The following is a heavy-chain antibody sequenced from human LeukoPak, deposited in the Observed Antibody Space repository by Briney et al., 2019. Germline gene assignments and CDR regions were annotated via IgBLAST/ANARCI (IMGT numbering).Heavy chain of an antibody. CDR3: ARGRGLRWQQLVHFDY. Sequence: ASVKVSCKASGGTFSSYAISWARQAPGQGLEWMGRIIPILGIANYAQKFQGRVTITADKSTSTAYMELSSLRSEDTAVYYCARGRGLRWQQLVHFDYWGQGTLVTVSS. CDR2: IIPILGIA. D-gene: IGHD6-13*01. V-gene: IGHV1-69*04. CDR1: GGTFSSYA. J-gene: IGHJ4*02.